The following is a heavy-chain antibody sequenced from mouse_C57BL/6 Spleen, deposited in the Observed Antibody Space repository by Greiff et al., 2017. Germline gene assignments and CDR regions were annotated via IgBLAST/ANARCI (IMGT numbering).Heavy chain of an antibody. CDR2: INPNNGGT. CDR1: GYTFTDYN. Sequence: VQLQQSGPELVKPGASVKMSCKASGYTFTDYNMHWVKQSHGKSLEWIGYINPNNGGTSYNQKFKGKATLTVNKSSSTAYMELRSLTSEDSAVYYCARCLYDGYYIYFDVWGTGTTVTVSS. V-gene: IGHV1-22*01. CDR3: ARCLYDGYYIYFDV. D-gene: IGHD2-3*01. J-gene: IGHJ1*03.